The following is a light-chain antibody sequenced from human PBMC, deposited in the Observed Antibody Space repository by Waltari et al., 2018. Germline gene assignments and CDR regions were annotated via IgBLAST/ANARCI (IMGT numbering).Light chain of an antibody. J-gene: IGLJ3*02. Sequence: QSVLTQPPSASGTPGQRVTISCSGSSSNIGSNTVNWYQQLPGTAPKLLIYSDKRRPSGVPDRFSGSKSGTSASLAISGLQSEDEADYYCAACDDSLNGRVFGGGTKLTVL. CDR3: AACDDSLNGRV. CDR2: SDK. V-gene: IGLV1-44*01. CDR1: SSNIGSNT.